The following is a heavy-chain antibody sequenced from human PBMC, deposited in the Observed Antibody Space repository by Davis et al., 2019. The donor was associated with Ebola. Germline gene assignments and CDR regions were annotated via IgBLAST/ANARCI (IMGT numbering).Heavy chain of an antibody. Sequence: MPSETLSLTCAVYGGSFSGYYWSWIRQPPGKGLEWIGEINHSGSTNYNPSLKSQITISVDTSKNQFSLKLSSVTAADTAVYYCARDGGYSGYEGFDYWGQGTLVTVSS. J-gene: IGHJ4*02. CDR1: GGSFSGYY. CDR2: INHSGST. V-gene: IGHV4-34*01. D-gene: IGHD5-12*01. CDR3: ARDGGYSGYEGFDY.